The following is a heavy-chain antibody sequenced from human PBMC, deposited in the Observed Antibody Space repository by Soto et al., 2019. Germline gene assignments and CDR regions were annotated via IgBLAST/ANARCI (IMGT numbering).Heavy chain of an antibody. V-gene: IGHV1-69*13. CDR1: GGTFSSYA. J-gene: IGHJ5*02. CDR2: IIPIFGTA. D-gene: IGHD2-2*02. Sequence: SVKVSCKASGGTFSSYAISWVRQAPGQGLEWMGGIIPIFGTANYAQKFQGRVTITADESTSTAYMELSSLRSEDTAVYYCARDHIVVVPDPIRAGAWLDPWGQGTLVTVSS. CDR3: ARDHIVVVPDPIRAGAWLDP.